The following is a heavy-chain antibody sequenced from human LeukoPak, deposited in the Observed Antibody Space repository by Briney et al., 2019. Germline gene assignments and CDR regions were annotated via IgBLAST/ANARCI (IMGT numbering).Heavy chain of an antibody. V-gene: IGHV3-21*01. Sequence: PGGSLRLSCAASGFTFSTYTMNWVRQAPGKGLEWVSSISSSSSYIYYADSVKARFTISRDNAKNSLYLQVNSLRAEDTAVYCCARDRTTVTTFDYWGQGTLVTVSS. CDR2: ISSSSSYI. J-gene: IGHJ4*02. D-gene: IGHD4-17*01. CDR3: ARDRTTVTTFDY. CDR1: GFTFSTYT.